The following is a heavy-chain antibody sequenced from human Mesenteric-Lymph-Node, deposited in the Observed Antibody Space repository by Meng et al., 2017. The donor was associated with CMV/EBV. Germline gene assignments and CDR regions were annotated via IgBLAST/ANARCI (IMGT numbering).Heavy chain of an antibody. CDR1: GGSFSVCY. CDR2: SNHSGST. V-gene: IGHV4-34*01. J-gene: IGHJ4*02. Sequence: LSCAVYGGSFSVCYWSWLRPPPGKGLEWIGDSNHSGSTNYIPSLKSRVTISVDTSKNQFSLKLSSVTAADTAVYYCARRSYGLRAGDYWGQGTLVTVSS. D-gene: IGHD5-18*01. CDR3: ARRSYGLRAGDY.